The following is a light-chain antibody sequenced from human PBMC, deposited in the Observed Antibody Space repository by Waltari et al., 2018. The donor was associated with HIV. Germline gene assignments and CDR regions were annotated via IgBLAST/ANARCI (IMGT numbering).Light chain of an antibody. V-gene: IGKV2-28*01. CDR3: MQALGTPRVT. Sequence: DFVMTQSPLSLPVTPGEPASISCRSSQSLLHNNGYNYLDWYLQKPGQSPQSLIYLGSDRASGVPDRFSGSGSGTHFTLKISRVEAEDVGVYYCMQALGTPRVTFGQGTKLEV. CDR1: QSLLHNNGYNY. J-gene: IGKJ2*01. CDR2: LGS.